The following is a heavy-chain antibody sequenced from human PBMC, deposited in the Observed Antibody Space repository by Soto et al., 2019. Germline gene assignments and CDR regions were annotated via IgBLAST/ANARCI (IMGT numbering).Heavy chain of an antibody. D-gene: IGHD3-10*01. Sequence: ESGGGLVQPGRSLRLSCAASGVTFDDYAMHWVRQAPGKGLEWVSGISWNSGSIGYADAVKGRFTISRDNAKNSLYLQMNSLRAEDTALYYCANDIYFTMVRGVRVDYWGQGTLVNVSS. CDR3: ANDIYFTMVRGVRVDY. CDR1: GVTFDDYA. CDR2: ISWNSGSI. J-gene: IGHJ4*02. V-gene: IGHV3-9*01.